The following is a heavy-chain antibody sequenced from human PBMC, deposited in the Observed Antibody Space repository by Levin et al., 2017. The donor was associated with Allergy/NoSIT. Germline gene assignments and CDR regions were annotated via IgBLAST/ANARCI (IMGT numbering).Heavy chain of an antibody. CDR1: GGSISSYY. J-gene: IGHJ6*02. Sequence: SETLSLTCTVSGGSISSYYWSWIRQPPGKGLEWIGYIYYSGSTNYNPSLKSRVTISVDTSKNQFSLKLSSVTAADTAVYYCARGLVVRWRYYYYGMDVWGQGTTVTVSS. D-gene: IGHD2-2*01. CDR3: ARGLVVRWRYYYYGMDV. V-gene: IGHV4-59*01. CDR2: IYYSGST.